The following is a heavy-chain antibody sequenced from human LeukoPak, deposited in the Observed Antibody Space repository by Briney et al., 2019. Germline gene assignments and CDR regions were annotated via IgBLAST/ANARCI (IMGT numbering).Heavy chain of an antibody. CDR2: ISYDGSNK. V-gene: IGHV3-30*18. CDR3: AKSAPEYYDFWSGADY. J-gene: IGHJ4*02. CDR1: GFTFSSHG. D-gene: IGHD3-3*01. Sequence: GRSLRLSCAASGFTFSSHGMHWVRQAPGKGLEWVAVISYDGSNKYYADSVKGRFTISRDNSKNTLYLQMNSLRAEDTAVYYCAKSAPEYYDFWSGADYWGQGTLVTVSS.